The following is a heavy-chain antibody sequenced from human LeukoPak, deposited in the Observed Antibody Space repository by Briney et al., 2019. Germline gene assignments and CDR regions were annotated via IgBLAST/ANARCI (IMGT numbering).Heavy chain of an antibody. CDR3: AREGLLLGFDY. D-gene: IGHD2-15*01. CDR1: GFTFNSYW. CDR2: INSDGSDT. J-gene: IGHJ4*02. V-gene: IGHV3-74*01. Sequence: GGSLRLSCAASGFTFNSYWFHWVRHAPGKGLVWVSRINSDGSDTIYADSVKGRFTISRDNAKNSLYLQMNSLRAEDTAVYYCAREGLLLGFDYWGQGALVTVSS.